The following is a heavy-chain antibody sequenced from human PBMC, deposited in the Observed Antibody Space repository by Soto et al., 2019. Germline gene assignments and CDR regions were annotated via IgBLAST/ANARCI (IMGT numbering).Heavy chain of an antibody. CDR2: FYYSGNI. CDR3: ASRQNGEYRNSDFFDS. Sequence: SETLSLTCTVSGASISSDNYYWGWIRQPPGKGLEWIGTFYYSGNIYYNPSLRSRVTLSVDTSKSRLSLRLTSVTAADTAIYYCASRQNGEYRNSDFFDSWGQGTLVTVSS. J-gene: IGHJ4*02. CDR1: GASISSDNYY. D-gene: IGHD3-10*01. V-gene: IGHV4-39*02.